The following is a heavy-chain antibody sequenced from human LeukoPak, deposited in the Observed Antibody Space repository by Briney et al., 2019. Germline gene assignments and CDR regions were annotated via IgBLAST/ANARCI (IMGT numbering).Heavy chain of an antibody. D-gene: IGHD4-17*01. J-gene: IGHJ1*01. CDR1: GYSISNDYY. CDR3: AGISTGSCFRH. Sequence: SSETLSFTCSVSGYSISNDYYWGWIRQSPEKGLEWLGSISHSGSTYYNPSLRSRVTISRDMPKNQFSLELNSVTAADTAVYYCAGISTGSCFRHWGQGTLVTVSS. CDR2: ISHSGST. V-gene: IGHV4-38-2*02.